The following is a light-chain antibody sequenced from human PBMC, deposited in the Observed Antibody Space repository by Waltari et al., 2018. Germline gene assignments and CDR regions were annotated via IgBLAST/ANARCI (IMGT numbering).Light chain of an antibody. V-gene: IGKV1-5*03. J-gene: IGKJ2*01. CDR2: KAS. CDR3: QQYKSYSYT. CDR1: QSVSDW. Sequence: DIQRTQSPATLSASVGDRVTFTCRTSQSVSDWLAWYQQKPGKAPKLLIYKASILERGVPSKFSGSGSGTEFTLTISSLQTDDFATYYCQQYKSYSYTFGQGTKLEIK.